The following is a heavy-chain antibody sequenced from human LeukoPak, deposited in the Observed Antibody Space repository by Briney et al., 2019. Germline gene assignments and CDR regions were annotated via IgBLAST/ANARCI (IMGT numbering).Heavy chain of an antibody. D-gene: IGHD2-15*01. Sequence: ASVKVSCKASGYTFTSYDINWVRQATGQGLEWMGWMNPNSGNTGYAQKFQGRVTMTTDTSTSTAYMELRSLTSDDTAVYYCARVPSGGPFDYWGQGTLVTVSS. CDR1: GYTFTSYD. CDR2: MNPNSGNT. J-gene: IGHJ4*02. V-gene: IGHV1-8*01. CDR3: ARVPSGGPFDY.